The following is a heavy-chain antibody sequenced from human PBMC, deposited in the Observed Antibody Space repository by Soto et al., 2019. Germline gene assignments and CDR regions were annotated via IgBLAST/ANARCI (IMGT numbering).Heavy chain of an antibody. J-gene: IGHJ4*02. V-gene: IGHV3-72*01. Sequence: GGSLRLSCAASGFTFSSYGMHWVRQAPGKGLEWVGRTRNKANSYTTEYAASVKGRFTISRDDSKKSLYLQMNSLKTEDTAMYYCARLAPDWGQGTLVTVSS. CDR3: ARLAPD. CDR2: TRNKANSYTT. CDR1: GFTFSSYG.